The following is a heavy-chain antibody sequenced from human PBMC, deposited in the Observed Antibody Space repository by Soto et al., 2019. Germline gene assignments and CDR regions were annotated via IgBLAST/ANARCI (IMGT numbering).Heavy chain of an antibody. CDR3: ARSFKSAGWLAP. CDR2: INAGNGNT. Sequence: QVQLVQSGPEVKKPGASVKVSCKASGYTFTTYAIHWVRQAPGQGLEWMGWINAGNGNTEFSERFRGRVTITRDTSPGTANMELTGLTSEDTAVYYGARSFKSAGWLAPWGQGTLVTVPS. J-gene: IGHJ5*02. V-gene: IGHV1-3*01. CDR1: GYTFTTYA.